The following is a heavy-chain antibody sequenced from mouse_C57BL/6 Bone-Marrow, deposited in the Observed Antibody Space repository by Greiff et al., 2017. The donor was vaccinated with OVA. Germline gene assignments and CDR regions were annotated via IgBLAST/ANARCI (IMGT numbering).Heavy chain of an antibody. J-gene: IGHJ3*01. Sequence: QVQLQQPGAELVKPGASVKMSCKASGYTFTSYWITWVKQRPGQGLEWIGDIYPGSGSTNYNEKFKSKATLTVDTSSSTAYMQLSSLTSEDSAVYYCARLGYDYDGAWFAYWGQGTLVTVSA. V-gene: IGHV1-55*01. CDR2: IYPGSGST. D-gene: IGHD2-4*01. CDR3: ARLGYDYDGAWFAY. CDR1: GYTFTSYW.